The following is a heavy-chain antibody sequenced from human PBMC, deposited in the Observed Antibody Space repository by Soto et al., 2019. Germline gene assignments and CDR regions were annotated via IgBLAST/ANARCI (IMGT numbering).Heavy chain of an antibody. D-gene: IGHD2-2*01. CDR1: GGTFDTYA. J-gene: IGHJ6*02. Sequence: QVQLVQSGAEVKMPGSSVKVSCTASGGTFDTYALSWVRQAPGQGLEWLGGIIPIFTKPTYARKFQGRITITADESTTTVYLDLRSLTSDDTAVYYCARTGDIVVVGDFYYGMAVWGQGTTVIVSS. CDR2: IIPIFTKP. V-gene: IGHV1-69*01. CDR3: ARTGDIVVVGDFYYGMAV.